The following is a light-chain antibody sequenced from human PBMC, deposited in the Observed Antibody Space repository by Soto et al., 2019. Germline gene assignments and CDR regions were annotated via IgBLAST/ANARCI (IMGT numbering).Light chain of an antibody. V-gene: IGLV2-8*01. CDR1: SSDVGGYNY. CDR2: EVS. J-gene: IGLJ2*01. Sequence: QYALTQPPSASGSPGQSGTISCTGTSSDVGGYNYVSWYQHHPGKAPKLMIYEVSKRPSGVPDRFSGSKSGNTASLTVSGLQAEDEADYYCSSYAGSNNLVFGGGTKVTVL. CDR3: SSYAGSNNLV.